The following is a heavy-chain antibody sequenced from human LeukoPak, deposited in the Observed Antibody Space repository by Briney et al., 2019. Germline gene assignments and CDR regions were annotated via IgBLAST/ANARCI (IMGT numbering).Heavy chain of an antibody. CDR3: ARGGSGNYYYYYYYMDA. V-gene: IGHV3-30*01. CDR1: GFTFSSHA. CDR2: MSYDGSKK. D-gene: IGHD3-10*01. Sequence: SGGSLRLSCAASGFTFSSHAMHWVRQALGEGLEWVAVMSYDGSKKYYADSVKGRFTISRDNSKNTLYLQMNSLRAEDTAVYYCARGGSGNYYYYYYYMDAWGKGTTVTVSS. J-gene: IGHJ6*03.